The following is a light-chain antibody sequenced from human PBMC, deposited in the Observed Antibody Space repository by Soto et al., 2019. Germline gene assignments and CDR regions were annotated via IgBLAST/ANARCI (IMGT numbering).Light chain of an antibody. J-gene: IGLJ2*01. CDR2: EVS. V-gene: IGLV2-8*01. CDR1: SSDIGGYNY. Sequence: QSALTQPPSASGSPGQSVTISCTGTSSDIGGYNYISWYQQHPGKAPKLMIYEVSKRPSGVPDPFSASKSGNTASLTVAGLQAEDEADYYCASYAVSSVVFGGGTELTVL. CDR3: ASYAVSSVV.